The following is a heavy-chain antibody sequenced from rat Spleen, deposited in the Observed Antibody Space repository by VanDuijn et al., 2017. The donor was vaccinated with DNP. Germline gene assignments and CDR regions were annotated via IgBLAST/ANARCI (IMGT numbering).Heavy chain of an antibody. Sequence: EVQLVGSGGGLVQPGMSLKLSCAASGFTFSNYGMHWIRQAPTEGLECVAYISYHGGSTYYGDSVKGRFTISRDNAKSTLYLQMDSLRSEDTATYYCATHADWGQGVMVTVSS. CDR1: GFTFSNYG. V-gene: IGHV5-19*01. CDR3: ATHAD. CDR2: ISYHGGST. J-gene: IGHJ2*01.